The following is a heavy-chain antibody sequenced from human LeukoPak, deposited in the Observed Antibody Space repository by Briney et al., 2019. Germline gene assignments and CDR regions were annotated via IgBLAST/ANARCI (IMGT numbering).Heavy chain of an antibody. Sequence: SETLSLTCTVSGGSISSGGYYWSWIRQPPGKGLEWIGYIYHSGSTYYNPSLKSRVTISVDRSKNQFSLKLSSVTAADTAVYYCAGAGYSGATRSLTYFDYWGQGTLVTVSS. CDR2: IYHSGST. CDR3: AGAGYSGATRSLTYFDY. V-gene: IGHV4-30-2*01. CDR1: GGSISSGGYY. D-gene: IGHD1-26*01. J-gene: IGHJ4*02.